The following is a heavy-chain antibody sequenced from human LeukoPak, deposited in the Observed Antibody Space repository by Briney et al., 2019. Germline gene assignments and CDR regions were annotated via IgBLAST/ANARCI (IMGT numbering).Heavy chain of an antibody. D-gene: IGHD5-24*01. CDR3: ARDQLGGYNDFDI. J-gene: IGHJ3*02. V-gene: IGHV3-21*01. CDR1: GFTFSSYG. CDR2: ISSSSSYI. Sequence: PGRSLRLSCAASGFTFSSYGMHWVRQAPGKGLEWVSSISSSSSYIYYADSVKGRFTISRDNAKNSLYLQMNSLRAEDTAVYYCARDQLGGYNDFDIWGQGTMVTVSS.